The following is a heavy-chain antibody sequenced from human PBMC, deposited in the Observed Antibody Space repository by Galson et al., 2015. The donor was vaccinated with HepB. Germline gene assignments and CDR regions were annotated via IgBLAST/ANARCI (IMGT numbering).Heavy chain of an antibody. D-gene: IGHD6-19*01. CDR3: ARVVSYGSGPTGGIFDY. Sequence: SLRLSCAASGFTFSSYAMHWVRQAPGKGLEWVAVISYDGSNKYYADSVKGRFTISRDNSKNTLYLQMNSLGAEDTAVYYCARVVSYGSGPTGGIFDYWGQGTLVTVSS. CDR2: ISYDGSNK. J-gene: IGHJ4*02. CDR1: GFTFSSYA. V-gene: IGHV3-30*04.